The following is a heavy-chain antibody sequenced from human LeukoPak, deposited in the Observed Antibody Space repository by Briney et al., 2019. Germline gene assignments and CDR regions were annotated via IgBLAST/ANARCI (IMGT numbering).Heavy chain of an antibody. V-gene: IGHV1-2*02. CDR3: ARGTTDTGAFDI. CDR2: INPNSGCT. CDR1: GYTFTGYY. D-gene: IGHD2-8*02. J-gene: IGHJ3*02. Sequence: ASVKASCKASGYTFTGYYMHWVRQAPGQGLEWMGWINPNSGCTNYPQQFQGRVSLTRGTSISTAYMELSRLRSDDTAVNYCARGTTDTGAFDIWGQGTTLTVSS.